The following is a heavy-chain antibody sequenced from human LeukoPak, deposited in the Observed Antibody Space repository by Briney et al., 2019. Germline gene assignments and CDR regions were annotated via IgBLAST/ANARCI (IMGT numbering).Heavy chain of an antibody. Sequence: GGSLRLSCAASGFTFSSYAMSWVRQAPGKGLEWVSAISGGGGSTYYAESVKGRFTISRDNSKNTLYLQMNSLRAEDTAVYYCANLLLLWFGVDFDYWGQGTLVTVSS. CDR3: ANLLLLWFGVDFDY. J-gene: IGHJ4*02. CDR2: ISGGGGST. CDR1: GFTFSSYA. V-gene: IGHV3-23*01. D-gene: IGHD3-10*01.